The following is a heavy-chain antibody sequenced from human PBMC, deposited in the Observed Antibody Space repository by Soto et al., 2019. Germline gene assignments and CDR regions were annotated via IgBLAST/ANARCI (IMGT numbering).Heavy chain of an antibody. CDR1: GYTFNIYG. V-gene: IGHV1-18*01. J-gene: IGHJ4*02. CDR2: IKPHNGNT. CDR3: ARGSTDSYPGSRIFDF. D-gene: IGHD3-10*01. Sequence: ASVKVSCTTSGYTFNIYGINWVRQAPGQGLEWMGWIKPHNGNTKYAQTLQDRLIMTTDTSTSTAYMELRSLRSDDTAVYYCARGSTDSYPGSRIFDFWGRGTLVTVSS.